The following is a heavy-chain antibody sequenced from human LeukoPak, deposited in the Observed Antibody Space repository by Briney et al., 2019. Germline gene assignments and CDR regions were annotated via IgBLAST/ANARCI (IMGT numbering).Heavy chain of an antibody. CDR3: ARGDYYGSGLYYYYYMDV. CDR1: GGTFSSYA. D-gene: IGHD3-10*01. V-gene: IGHV1-8*02. J-gene: IGHJ6*03. Sequence: VASVKVSCKASGGTFSSYAISWVRQAPGQGLEWMGWMNPNSGNTGYAQKFQGRVTMTRNTSISTAYMELSSLRSEDTAVYYCARGDYYGSGLYYYYYMDVWGKGTTVTISS. CDR2: MNPNSGNT.